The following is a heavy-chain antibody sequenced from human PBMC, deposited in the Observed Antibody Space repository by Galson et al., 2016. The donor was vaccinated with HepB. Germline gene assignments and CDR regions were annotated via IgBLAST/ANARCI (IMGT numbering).Heavy chain of an antibody. V-gene: IGHV3-23*01. CDR3: AKGPAGHYTPWGSYRDEW. J-gene: IGHJ4*02. CDR1: GFSFSSYA. Sequence: PLRLSCAASGFSFSSYAMNWVRQAPGKGLEWVSSISASGGWTNYADSVKGRFTISRDNSRDTLYLQMNSLRGDNTAVYFCAKGPAGHYTPWGSYRDEWWGQGTLVTVSS. CDR2: ISASGGWT. D-gene: IGHD3-16*02.